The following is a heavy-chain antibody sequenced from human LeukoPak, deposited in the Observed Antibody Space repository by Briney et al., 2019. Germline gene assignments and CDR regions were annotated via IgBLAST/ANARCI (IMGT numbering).Heavy chain of an antibody. CDR3: ARGDYGVLYYYYGMDV. V-gene: IGHV1-46*01. CDR2: INPSGGST. CDR1: GYTFTSYY. D-gene: IGHD4-17*01. J-gene: IGHJ6*02. Sequence: GASVKVSCKASGYTFTSYYMHWVRQAPGQGLEWMGIINPSGGSTSYAQKFQGRVTMTRDTSTSTVYMELSSLRSEDTAVYYCARGDYGVLYYYYGMDVWGQGTTVTVSS.